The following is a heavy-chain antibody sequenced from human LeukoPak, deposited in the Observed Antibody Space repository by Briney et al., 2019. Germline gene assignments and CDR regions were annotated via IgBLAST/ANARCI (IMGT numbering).Heavy chain of an antibody. CDR2: ISISGTTT. V-gene: IGHV3-11*01. CDR1: GFTCSAFA. J-gene: IGHJ4*02. D-gene: IGHD1-1*01. Sequence: PGGSLKLSCAASGFTCSAFAVHWVRQAPGKGLEWVSYISISGTTTFYVDSVKGRFTISRDNTKNSLYLQMNSLRAEDTAMYYCARGTVASDFWGQGTLVTVSS. CDR3: ARGTVASDF.